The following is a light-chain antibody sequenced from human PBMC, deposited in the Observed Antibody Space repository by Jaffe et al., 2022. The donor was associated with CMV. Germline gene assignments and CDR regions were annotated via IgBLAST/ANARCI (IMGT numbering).Light chain of an antibody. CDR2: GAS. CDR1: QSVSSSY. V-gene: IGKV3-20*01. Sequence: EIVLTQSPGTLSLSPGERATLSCRASQSVSSSYVAWYQQKPGQAPRLLIYGASGRATGIPDRFSGSRSGTDFTLTISRLEPEDFAVYYCQQYGSSPYTFGQGTKLEIK. J-gene: IGKJ2*01. CDR3: QQYGSSPYT.